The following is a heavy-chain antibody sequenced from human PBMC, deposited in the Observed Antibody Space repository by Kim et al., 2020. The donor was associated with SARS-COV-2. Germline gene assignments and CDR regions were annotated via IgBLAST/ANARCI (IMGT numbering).Heavy chain of an antibody. CDR3: ARGRYSSSWYGPIKKFDP. CDR2: INHSGST. Sequence: SETLSLTCAVYGGSFSGYYWSWIRQPPGKGLEWIGEINHSGSTNYNPSLKSRVTISVDTSKNQFSLKLSSVTAADTAVYYCARGRYSSSWYGPIKKFDPWGQGTLVTVSS. D-gene: IGHD6-13*01. CDR1: GGSFSGYY. J-gene: IGHJ5*02. V-gene: IGHV4-34*01.